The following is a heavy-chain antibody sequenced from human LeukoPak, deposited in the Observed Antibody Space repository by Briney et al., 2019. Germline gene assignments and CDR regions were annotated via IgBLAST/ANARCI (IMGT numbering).Heavy chain of an antibody. CDR2: INHSGST. J-gene: IGHJ5*02. D-gene: IGHD6-6*01. CDR1: GGSFSGYY. V-gene: IGHV4-34*01. Sequence: PSETLSLTCAVYGGSFSGYYWSWIRQPPGKGLEWIGEINHSGSTNYNPSLKSRVTISVDTSKNQFSLKLSSVTAADTAVYYCARVWFLYSSSFDPWGQGTLVTVSS. CDR3: ARVWFLYSSSFDP.